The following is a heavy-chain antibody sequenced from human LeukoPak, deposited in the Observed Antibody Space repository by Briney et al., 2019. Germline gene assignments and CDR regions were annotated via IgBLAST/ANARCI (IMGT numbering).Heavy chain of an antibody. CDR1: GGSISSSSYY. CDR2: IYYSGST. Sequence: SETLSLTCSVSGGSISSSSYYWGWIRQPPGKGLEWIGSIYYSGSTYYNPSLKSRVTISVNTSKNQFSLKVSSVTAADTAVYYCTRDPDGDYDFDYWGQGTLVTVSS. V-gene: IGHV4-39*02. CDR3: TRDPDGDYDFDY. J-gene: IGHJ4*02. D-gene: IGHD4-17*01.